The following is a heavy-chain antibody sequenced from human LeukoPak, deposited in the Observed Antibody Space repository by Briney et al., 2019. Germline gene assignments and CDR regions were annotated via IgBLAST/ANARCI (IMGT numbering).Heavy chain of an antibody. CDR1: GYTFTSYG. V-gene: IGHV1-18*01. CDR3: ARGGGRDYVWGSYRSHGMDV. Sequence: ASVKVSCKASGYTFTSYGISWVRQAPGQGLEWMGWISAYNGNTNYAQKLQGRVTMTTDTSTSTAYMELRSLRSDDTAVYYCARGGGRDYVWGSYRSHGMDVWGQGTTVTVSS. D-gene: IGHD3-16*02. CDR2: ISAYNGNT. J-gene: IGHJ6*02.